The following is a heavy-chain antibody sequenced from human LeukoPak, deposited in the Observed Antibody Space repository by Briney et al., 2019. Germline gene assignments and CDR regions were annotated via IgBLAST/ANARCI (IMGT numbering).Heavy chain of an antibody. D-gene: IGHD3-3*01. Sequence: GGSLRLSCAASGFTFSSYSMTWVRQAPGKGLEWVSYISSSSSTIYYADSVKGRFTISRDNAKNSLYLQMNSLRDEDTAVYYCARDLPPSKFWSGYYGEPIYYGMDVWGQGTTVTVSS. CDR2: ISSSSSTI. CDR3: ARDLPPSKFWSGYYGEPIYYGMDV. CDR1: GFTFSSYS. V-gene: IGHV3-48*02. J-gene: IGHJ6*02.